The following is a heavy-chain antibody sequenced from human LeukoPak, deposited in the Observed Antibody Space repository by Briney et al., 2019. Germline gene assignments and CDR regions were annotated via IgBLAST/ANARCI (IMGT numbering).Heavy chain of an antibody. CDR2: IYYSGST. CDR1: GGSISRSSYY. D-gene: IGHD6-19*01. J-gene: IGHJ4*02. Sequence: SETLSLTCTVFGGSISRSSYYWGWIRQPPGKGLEWIGNIYYSGSTYYNPSLKSRVTISVDTSKNQFSLKLSSVTAADTAVYYCARTSSSGLVGGYYFDYWSQGTLVTVSS. V-gene: IGHV4-39*07. CDR3: ARTSSSGLVGGYYFDY.